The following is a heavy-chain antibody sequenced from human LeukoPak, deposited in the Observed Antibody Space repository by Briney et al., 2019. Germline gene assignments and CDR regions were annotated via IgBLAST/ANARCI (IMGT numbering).Heavy chain of an antibody. V-gene: IGHV3-7*01. J-gene: IGHJ4*02. Sequence: GGSLRLSCAVSGFTFSYYWMSWVRQAPGKGLEWVANIKPDGSDTYYMDSVEGRFTISRDNAMSSLYLQMNSLRAEDTAVYYCARVGYNNYDLDFWGQGTLVTVSS. CDR2: IKPDGSDT. CDR1: GFTFSYYW. CDR3: ARVGYNNYDLDF. D-gene: IGHD3-3*01.